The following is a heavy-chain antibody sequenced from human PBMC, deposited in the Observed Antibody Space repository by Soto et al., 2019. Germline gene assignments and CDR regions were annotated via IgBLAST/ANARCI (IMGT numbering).Heavy chain of an antibody. J-gene: IGHJ5*02. CDR3: ARDLVLTRGLWFRELKSRFDP. Sequence: ASVKVSCKASGYTFTIYGISWVRQAPGQGLEWMGWISAYNGNTNYAQKLQGRVTMTTDTSTSTAYMELRSLRSDDTAVYYCARDLVLTRGLWFRELKSRFDPWVQGTLVTVSS. CDR1: GYTFTIYG. CDR2: ISAYNGNT. V-gene: IGHV1-18*01. D-gene: IGHD3-10*01.